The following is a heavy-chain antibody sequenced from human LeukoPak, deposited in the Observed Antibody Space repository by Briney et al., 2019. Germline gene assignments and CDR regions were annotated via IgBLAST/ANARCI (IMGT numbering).Heavy chain of an antibody. CDR3: ARPRHYYGSGFDY. Sequence: SETLSLTCTVSGGSISSSSYYWGRIRQPPGKGLEWIGSIYYSGSTYYNPSLKSRITMSVDTSKNQFSLKLSSVTAADTAVYYCARPRHYYGSGFDYWGQGSLVTVSS. CDR1: GGSISSSSYY. CDR2: IYYSGST. D-gene: IGHD3-10*01. V-gene: IGHV4-39*01. J-gene: IGHJ4*02.